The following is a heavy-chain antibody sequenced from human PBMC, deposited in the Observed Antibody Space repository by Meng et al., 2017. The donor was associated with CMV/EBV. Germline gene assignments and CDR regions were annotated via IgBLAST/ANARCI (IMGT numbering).Heavy chain of an antibody. CDR2: ISASGSGTGST. V-gene: IGHV3-23*01. CDR1: GFTFSDYA. CDR3: AKEVRIGAMVDY. D-gene: IGHD5-18*01. J-gene: IGHJ4*02. Sequence: GGSPRLSCAASGFTFSDYAMSWVRQAPGKGLEWVSGISASGSGTGSTHYADSVKGRFTLSRDNSKNMLYLQMNSLRAEDTAVYYCAKEVRIGAMVDYWGQGTLVTVSS.